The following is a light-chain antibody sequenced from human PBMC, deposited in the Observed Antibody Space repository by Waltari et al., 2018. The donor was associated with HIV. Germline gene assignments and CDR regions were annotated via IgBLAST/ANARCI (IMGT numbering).Light chain of an antibody. J-gene: IGLJ3*02. Sequence: QLPLTQSPSASASLCASLRLTCTLTSAHSPYAIAWHQHQPETGPRFLLKLDSDGSHIKGDGVRERCSGSSSGAERYLTIPSPRSEDESDYYCQAWRTGIGLFGGGTKLTVL. CDR3: QAWRTGIGL. CDR2: LDSDGSH. CDR1: SAHSPYA. V-gene: IGLV4-69*01.